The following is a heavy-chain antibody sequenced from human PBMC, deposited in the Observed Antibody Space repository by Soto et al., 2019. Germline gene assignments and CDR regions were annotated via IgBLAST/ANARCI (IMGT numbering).Heavy chain of an antibody. J-gene: IGHJ2*01. V-gene: IGHV4-39*01. CDR3: ARLSSGWYWYFDL. Sequence: SETLSLTCTVSGGSISSSSYYWGWIRQPPGKGLEWIGSIYYSGSTYYNPSLKSRVTISVDTSKNQFSLKLSSVTAADTAVYYCARLSSGWYWYFDLWGRGTLVTVS. CDR2: IYYSGST. D-gene: IGHD6-19*01. CDR1: GGSISSSSYY.